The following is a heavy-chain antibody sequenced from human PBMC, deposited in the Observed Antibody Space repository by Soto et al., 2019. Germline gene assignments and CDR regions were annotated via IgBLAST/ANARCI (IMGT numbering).Heavy chain of an antibody. CDR1: GYTFSSYA. CDR2: IIPIFGTA. Sequence: QVQLVQSGAEVKKPGASVKVSCKASGYTFSSYAISWVRQAPGQGLEWMGGIIPIFGTANYAQKFQGRVTITADESTSTAYMELSSLRSEVTAVYYCARARDSNYARFHPYMDVWGQGTTVTVSS. J-gene: IGHJ6*03. V-gene: IGHV1-69*01. D-gene: IGHD4-4*01. CDR3: ARARDSNYARFHPYMDV.